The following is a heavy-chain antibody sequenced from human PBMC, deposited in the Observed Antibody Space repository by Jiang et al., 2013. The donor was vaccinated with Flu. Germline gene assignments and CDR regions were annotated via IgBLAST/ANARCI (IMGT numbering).Heavy chain of an antibody. V-gene: IGHV1-2*04. J-gene: IGHJ3*02. Sequence: CKTSEYTFSGYYIHWVRQAPGQGLEWLGWINPNSGATSYAQKFQDWVTMTRDTSINTAYMELRRLRSDDTAVYYCARVRTGTGAFDIWGQGTMVTVSS. CDR1: EYTFSGYY. CDR2: INPNSGAT. CDR3: ARVRTGTGAFDI. D-gene: IGHD1-1*01.